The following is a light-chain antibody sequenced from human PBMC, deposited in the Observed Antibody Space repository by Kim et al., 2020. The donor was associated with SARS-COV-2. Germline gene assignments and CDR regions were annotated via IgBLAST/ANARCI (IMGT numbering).Light chain of an antibody. Sequence: QSALTQPASVSGSPGQSITISCTGTSSDVGGYNAVSWYQQHPGKAPKLMIYDVNSRPSGVSNRFSGSKSGNTASLTISDLKAEDEADYYCSSNTINPPWVFGGGTKLTVL. J-gene: IGLJ3*02. CDR1: SSDVGGYNA. V-gene: IGLV2-14*03. CDR2: DVN. CDR3: SSNTINPPWV.